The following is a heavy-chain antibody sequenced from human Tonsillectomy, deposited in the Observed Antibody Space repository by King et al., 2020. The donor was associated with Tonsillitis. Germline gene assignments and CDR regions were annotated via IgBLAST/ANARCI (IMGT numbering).Heavy chain of an antibody. CDR1: GFTFGDYA. CDR2: TRSKAYGGTT. D-gene: IGHD6-13*01. J-gene: IGHJ5*02. CDR3: TRGLISSIWRYNWFDP. V-gene: IGHV3-49*03. Sequence: VQLVESGGGLVQPGRSLRLSCTASGFTFGDYAMSWFRQAPGKGLEWVGFTRSKAYGGTTEFAASVKGRFTISRDDSKGIAYLQMNSLKTEDTAVYYCTRGLISSIWRYNWFDPWGQGTLVTVSS.